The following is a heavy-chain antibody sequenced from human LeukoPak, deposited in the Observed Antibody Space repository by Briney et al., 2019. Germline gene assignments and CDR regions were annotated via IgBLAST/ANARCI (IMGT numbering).Heavy chain of an antibody. J-gene: IGHJ4*02. V-gene: IGHV3-64*02. CDR3: ARVCYDGGGYYYDY. D-gene: IGHD3-22*01. CDR2: ISSTGGST. Sequence: PGGSLRLSCAASGFTFSTYAMHWVRQAPGKGLEYVAAISSTGGSTYYADSVKGRFTISRDNSKYTLYLQMGSLRAEDMAVYYCARVCYDGGGYYYDYWGQGTLVPVSS. CDR1: GFTFSTYA.